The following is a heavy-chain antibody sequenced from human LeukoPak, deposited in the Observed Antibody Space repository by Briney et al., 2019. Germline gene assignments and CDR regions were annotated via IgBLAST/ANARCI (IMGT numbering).Heavy chain of an antibody. D-gene: IGHD3-9*01. J-gene: IGHJ4*02. CDR1: GFTFSSYA. CDR2: ISYDRSNK. V-gene: IGHV3-30*04. Sequence: GRSLRLSCAASGFTFSSYAMHWVRQAPGKGLEWVAVISYDRSNKYYADSVKGRFTISRDNSKNTLYLQMNSLRAEDTALYYCARDPLRYLRVGHYDYWGQGTLVAVSS. CDR3: ARDPLRYLRVGHYDY.